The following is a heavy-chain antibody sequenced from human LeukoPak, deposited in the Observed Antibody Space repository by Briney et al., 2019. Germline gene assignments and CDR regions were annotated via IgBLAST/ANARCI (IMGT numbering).Heavy chain of an antibody. J-gene: IGHJ6*02. Sequence: GGSLRLSCAASGFTFSTYWMSWVRQAPGKGLEWVGNIRQDGSAKYYFDSVKGRFTISRDNAKNSLYLQMNSLRAEDTAVYSCTRDRQGPKLYEMHVWGQGTTVTVSS. CDR1: GFTFSTYW. CDR2: IRQDGSAK. D-gene: IGHD3-10*01. CDR3: TRDRQGPKLYEMHV. V-gene: IGHV3-7*01.